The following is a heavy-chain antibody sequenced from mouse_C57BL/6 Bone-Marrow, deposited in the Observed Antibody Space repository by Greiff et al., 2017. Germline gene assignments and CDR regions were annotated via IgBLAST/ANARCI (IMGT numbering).Heavy chain of an antibody. CDR2: ISSGSSTI. CDR1: GFTFSDYG. J-gene: IGHJ3*01. Sequence: EVMLVESGGGLVKPGGSLTLSCAASGFTFSDYGMHWVRQAPEKGLEWVAYISSGSSTIYYADTVKGRFTISRDNAKNTLFLQMTSLRSEDTAMYYCARGITTVEAWFAYWGQGTLVTVSA. CDR3: ARGITTVEAWFAY. D-gene: IGHD1-1*01. V-gene: IGHV5-17*01.